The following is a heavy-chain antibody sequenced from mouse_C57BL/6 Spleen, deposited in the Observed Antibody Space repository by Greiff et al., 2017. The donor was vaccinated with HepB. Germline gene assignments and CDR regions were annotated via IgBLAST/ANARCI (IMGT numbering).Heavy chain of an antibody. CDR2: INPGSGGT. Sequence: QVQLQQSGAELVRPGTSVKVSCKASGYAFTNYLIEWVKQRPGQGLEWIGVINPGSGGTNYNEKFKGKATLTADKSSSTAYMQLSSLTSEDSAVYFCARGGEGFAYWGQGTLVTVSA. CDR1: GYAFTNYL. J-gene: IGHJ3*01. CDR3: ARGGEGFAY. V-gene: IGHV1-54*01.